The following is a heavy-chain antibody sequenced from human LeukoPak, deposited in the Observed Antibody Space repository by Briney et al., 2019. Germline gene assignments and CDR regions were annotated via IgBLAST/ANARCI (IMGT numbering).Heavy chain of an antibody. D-gene: IGHD1-26*01. CDR1: GFTFSSYG. Sequence: GGSLRLSCAASGFTFSSYGMHWVRQAPGKGLEWVAVISYDGSNKYYADSVKGRFTISRDNSKNTLYLQMTSLRPEDTAVYYCTRGLGAIRGGWFDPWGQGTLVTVSS. J-gene: IGHJ5*02. V-gene: IGHV3-30-3*01. CDR2: ISYDGSNK. CDR3: TRGLGAIRGGWFDP.